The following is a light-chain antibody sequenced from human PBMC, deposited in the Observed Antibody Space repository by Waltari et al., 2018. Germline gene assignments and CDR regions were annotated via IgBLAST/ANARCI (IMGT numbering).Light chain of an antibody. V-gene: IGLV2-23*02. CDR1: SSDVGGYNY. J-gene: IGLJ1*01. CDR3: CSYAGSSTFF. CDR2: DVS. Sequence: QSALTQPASVSGSPGQSITISCPVTSSDVGGYNYVSWYQQHPGNAPKLMIYDVSKRPSGVPNRFSGSKSGNTASLTISGLQAEDEADYYCCSYAGSSTFFFGTGTKVTVL.